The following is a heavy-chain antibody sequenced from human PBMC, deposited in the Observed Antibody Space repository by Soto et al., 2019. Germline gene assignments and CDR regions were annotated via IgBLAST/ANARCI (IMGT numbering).Heavy chain of an antibody. CDR1: GYTFTSYA. V-gene: IGHV1-3*01. CDR3: ATGHPKRWLHSDAFDI. J-gene: IGHJ3*02. CDR2: INAGNGNT. D-gene: IGHD5-12*01. Sequence: QVQLVQSGAEVKKPGASVKVSCKASGYTFTSYAMHWVRQAPGQRLEWMGWINAGNGNTKYSQKFQGRVTITRDTSASTAYMELSSLRSEDTAVYYCATGHPKRWLHSDAFDIWGQGTMVTVSS.